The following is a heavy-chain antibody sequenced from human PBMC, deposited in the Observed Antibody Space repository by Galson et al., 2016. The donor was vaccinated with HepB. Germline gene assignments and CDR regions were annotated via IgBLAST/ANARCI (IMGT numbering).Heavy chain of an antibody. V-gene: IGHV1-18*04. CDR1: GYTFTTYG. D-gene: IGHD3-3*01. J-gene: IGHJ4*02. CDR2: ISAYNGDT. Sequence: SVKVSWKASGYTFTTYGVSWVRQAPGQGLAWMGWISAYNGDTNYAHEVQGRVTMTTDTSTSTAYMELRSLRSDDTAIYYCARDRPTIFGVQPPFDYWGQGTLVTVSS. CDR3: ARDRPTIFGVQPPFDY.